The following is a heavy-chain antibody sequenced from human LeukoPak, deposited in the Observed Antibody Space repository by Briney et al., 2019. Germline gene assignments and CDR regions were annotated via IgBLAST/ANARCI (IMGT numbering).Heavy chain of an antibody. CDR2: IYYSGNT. CDR1: GGSISSSSFY. Sequence: SETLCLTCTVSGGSISSSSFYWGWISQPPGKGLEWIGSIYYSGNTYYNPSLKSRVSISVDTSKKQFSLKLSSVTAAGTAGYYGARHPGRLFDYWGQGTLVTVSS. CDR3: ARHPGRLFDY. J-gene: IGHJ4*02. V-gene: IGHV4-39*01.